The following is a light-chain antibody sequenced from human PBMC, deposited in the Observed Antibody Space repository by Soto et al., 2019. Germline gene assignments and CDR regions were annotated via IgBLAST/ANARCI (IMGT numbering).Light chain of an antibody. V-gene: IGKV3-11*01. CDR3: PQRSTWPLLYT. Sequence: EIVLTQSPATLSLSPGERATLSCRASQIVSSYLAWYQQKPCHAPRLLIDDASNMSTGIPARFSVSGSGTAFNIPLSSLEPAVFAVSSCPQRSTWPLLYTFGQGTKLVLK. CDR1: QIVSSY. CDR2: DAS. J-gene: IGKJ2*01.